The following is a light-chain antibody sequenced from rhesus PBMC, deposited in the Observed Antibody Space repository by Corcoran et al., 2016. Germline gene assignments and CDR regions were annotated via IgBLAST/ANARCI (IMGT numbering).Light chain of an antibody. J-gene: IGKJ1*01. CDR3: RPGYGPPRT. V-gene: IGKV1-74*01. Sequence: DIQMTQSPSPLAAFVVDRATLTCRASEKVNKHLNWYQQKPGRAPKLLDYKAFTLQSGAPSRSSGSGSGTDYPFHISSLRPEYLATYSFRPGYGPPRTFGLGTKVEI. CDR1: EKVNKH. CDR2: KAF.